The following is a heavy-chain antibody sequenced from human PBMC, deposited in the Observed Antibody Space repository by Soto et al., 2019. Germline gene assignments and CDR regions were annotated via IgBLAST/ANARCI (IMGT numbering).Heavy chain of an antibody. CDR2: MFHSGSA. CDR1: GGSISSGDYS. Sequence: QLQLQESGSGLVTPSQTLSLTCAVSGGSISSGDYSWSWIRQPPGKGLEWIGYMFHSGSAYYNPSLKSRVTISVDMSKNQFSLKLTSLTAADTAVYYCARGKRGIRYYGSGTSDWLDPWGQGTLVTVSS. CDR3: ARGKRGIRYYGSGTSDWLDP. D-gene: IGHD3-10*01. J-gene: IGHJ5*02. V-gene: IGHV4-30-2*01.